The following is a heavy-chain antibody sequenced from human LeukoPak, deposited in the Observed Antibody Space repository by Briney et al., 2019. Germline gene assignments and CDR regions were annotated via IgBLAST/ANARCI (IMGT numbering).Heavy chain of an antibody. V-gene: IGHV4-59*01. CDR1: GGSISSYY. Sequence: PSETLSLTCTVSGGSISSYYWSWIRQPPGKGLEWIGYIYYSGSTNYNPSLKSRVTISVDTSKNQFSLKLSSVTAADTAVYYCARGLVLRYFDWLPYNGMDVWGQGTTVTVSS. J-gene: IGHJ6*02. D-gene: IGHD3-9*01. CDR2: IYYSGST. CDR3: ARGLVLRYFDWLPYNGMDV.